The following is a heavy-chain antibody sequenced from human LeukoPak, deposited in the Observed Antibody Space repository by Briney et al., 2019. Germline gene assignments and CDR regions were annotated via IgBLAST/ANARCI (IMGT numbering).Heavy chain of an antibody. Sequence: ASVKVSCKAYGDTFSFYALSWVRQAPGQRLEWMGGYIPIFTRTDYAERFQGRVTITTDESSNTAYMELRGLRSDDTAVYYCARHMYYYENTGYYSSLFDYWGQGTLVTVSS. V-gene: IGHV1-69*05. CDR1: GDTFSFYA. J-gene: IGHJ4*02. CDR3: ARHMYYYENTGYYSSLFDY. CDR2: YIPIFTRT. D-gene: IGHD3-22*01.